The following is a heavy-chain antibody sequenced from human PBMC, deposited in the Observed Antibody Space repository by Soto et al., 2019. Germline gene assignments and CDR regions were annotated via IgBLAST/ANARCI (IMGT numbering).Heavy chain of an antibody. J-gene: IGHJ4*02. Sequence: SETLSLTCTVSGGSTSSSLYQWVWIRQPPGKGLEWIGSIYYGGSTYYNPSVRSRVSISVDTSENQFSLTLSSVTAADTAVYYCARRYSSSFDYWGQGTLVTVSS. CDR3: ARRYSSSFDY. CDR1: GGSTSSSLYQ. D-gene: IGHD6-13*01. CDR2: IYYGGST. V-gene: IGHV4-39*01.